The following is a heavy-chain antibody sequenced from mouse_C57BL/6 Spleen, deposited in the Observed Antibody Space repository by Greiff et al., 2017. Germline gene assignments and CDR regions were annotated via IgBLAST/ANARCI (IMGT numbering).Heavy chain of an antibody. CDR1: GYSFTDYN. D-gene: IGHD1-1*01. Sequence: EVQVVESGPELVKPGASVKISCKASGYSFTDYNMNWVKQSNGKSLEWIGVINPNYGTTSYNQKFKGKATLTVDQSSSTAYMQLNSLTSEDSAVYYCARTLYYGSSYVSYFDYWGQGTTLTVSS. J-gene: IGHJ2*01. V-gene: IGHV1-39*01. CDR2: INPNYGTT. CDR3: ARTLYYGSSYVSYFDY.